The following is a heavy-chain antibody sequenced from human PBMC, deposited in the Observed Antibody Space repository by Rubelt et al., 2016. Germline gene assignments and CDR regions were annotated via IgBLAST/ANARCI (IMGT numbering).Heavy chain of an antibody. V-gene: IGHV1-18*01. CDR2: ISAYDGNT. CDR1: GYTFTSYG. J-gene: IGHJ3*02. D-gene: IGHD1-1*01. Sequence: QVQLVQSGAEVKKPGASVKVSCKASGYTFTSYGISWVRQAPGQGLEWTGWISAYDGNTNYAQKLQGRGTMTTDTSTSTAYMELRSLRSDDTAVYFCARDQLALYAFDIWGQGTMVTVSS. CDR3: ARDQLALYAFDI.